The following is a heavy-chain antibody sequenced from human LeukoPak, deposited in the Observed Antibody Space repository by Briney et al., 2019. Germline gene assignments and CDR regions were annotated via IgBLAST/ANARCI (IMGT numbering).Heavy chain of an antibody. CDR2: IGPTGFDR. V-gene: IGHV3-21*06. J-gene: IGHJ4*02. D-gene: IGHD1-14*01. CDR3: ATETNGRHYDY. CDR1: GLTFSTSG. Sequence: GGSLRLSCTTSGLTFSTSGFNWARQAPGKGLEWVASIGPTGFDRYHADSIKGRFTISRDNANNFLYLQMDSLRAEDTAVYYCATETNGRHYDYWGQGTLLTVSS.